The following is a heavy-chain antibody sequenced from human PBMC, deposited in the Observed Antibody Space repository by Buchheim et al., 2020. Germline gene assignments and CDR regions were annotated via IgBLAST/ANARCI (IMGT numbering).Heavy chain of an antibody. CDR3: AKGVGNFWSGSLLYYYYYGMDV. CDR1: GFTFSSYA. CDR2: ISGSGGRT. Sequence: EVQLVESGGGLVQPGGSLRLSCAASGFTFSSYAMSWVRQAPGKGLEWGSAISGSGGRTYYADSVKGRFTISRNNSKNMMYLQMNSLRAEDTAVYYCAKGVGNFWSGSLLYYYYYGMDVWGQGTT. J-gene: IGHJ6*02. D-gene: IGHD3-3*01. V-gene: IGHV3-23*04.